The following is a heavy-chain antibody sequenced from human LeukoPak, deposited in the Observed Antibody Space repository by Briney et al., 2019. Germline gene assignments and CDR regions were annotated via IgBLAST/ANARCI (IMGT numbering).Heavy chain of an antibody. J-gene: IGHJ4*02. CDR2: INTDGSST. D-gene: IGHD5-18*01. Sequence: PGGSLRLSCAASGFTFSDNRMHWVRQAPGKGLVWVSRINTDGSSTAYADSVKGRFTISRDNAKNTLYLQMNSLRAEGTAVYYCARDGGYTYGYFDYWGQGTLVTVSS. CDR1: GFTFSDNR. CDR3: ARDGGYTYGYFDY. V-gene: IGHV3-74*01.